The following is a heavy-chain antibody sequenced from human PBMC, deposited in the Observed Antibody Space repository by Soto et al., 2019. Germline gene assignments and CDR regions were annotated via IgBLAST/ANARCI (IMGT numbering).Heavy chain of an antibody. D-gene: IGHD3-3*01. CDR2: ISYDGSDK. CDR1: GITFSSYG. V-gene: IGHV3-30*18. Sequence: QEQLVESGGGVVQPGRSLRLSCAASGITFSSYGIHWVRQAPGNGLEWVAVISYDGSDKYYADSVKGRFTISRDNSRSTLWLLMNSLRTEDTAVYYCAKDRGGYNYYVMDVWGQGTTVTVSS. J-gene: IGHJ6*02. CDR3: AKDRGGYNYYVMDV.